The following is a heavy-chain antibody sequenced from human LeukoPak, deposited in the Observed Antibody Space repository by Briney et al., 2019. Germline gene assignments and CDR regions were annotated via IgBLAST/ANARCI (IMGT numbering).Heavy chain of an antibody. CDR1: GFTFGSFA. CDR3: VPYGSGSPNYFVS. Sequence: GGSLRLSCAASGFTFGSFAMHWVRQAPGKGLEWVAVISYDGSNQYYADSVKGRFTISRDNSKNTLYPQMNSLKAEDTAVYYCVPYGSGSPNYFVSWGQGTLVTVSS. J-gene: IGHJ4*02. D-gene: IGHD3-10*01. V-gene: IGHV3-30-3*01. CDR2: ISYDGSNQ.